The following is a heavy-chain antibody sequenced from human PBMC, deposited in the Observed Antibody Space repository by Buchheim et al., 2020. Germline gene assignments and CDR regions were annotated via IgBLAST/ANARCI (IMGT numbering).Heavy chain of an antibody. CDR3: ARLNFHTAIIDY. D-gene: IGHD5-18*01. CDR2: IYYSGST. CDR1: GGAVSSSSYY. Sequence: QLQLQESGPGLVKPSETLSLTCTVSGGAVSSSSYYWGWIRQPPGKGLEWIGSIYYSGSTYYNPSLKSRVTVSVDTSKNQFSLKLSSVTAADTAVYYCARLNFHTAIIDYWGQGTL. J-gene: IGHJ4*02. V-gene: IGHV4-39*01.